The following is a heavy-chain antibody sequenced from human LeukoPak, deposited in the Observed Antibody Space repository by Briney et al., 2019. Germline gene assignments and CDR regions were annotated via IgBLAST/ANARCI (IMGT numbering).Heavy chain of an antibody. V-gene: IGHV1-18*01. CDR1: GYTFTSYG. CDR2: ISAYNGNT. CDR3: ARERGYSYGPYYYGMDV. J-gene: IGHJ6*02. Sequence: ASVKVSCKASGYTFTSYGISWVRQAPGQGLEWMGRISAYNGNTNYAQKLQGRVTMTTDTSTSTAYMELRSLRSDDTAVYYCARERGYSYGPYYYGMDVWGQGTTVTVSS. D-gene: IGHD5-18*01.